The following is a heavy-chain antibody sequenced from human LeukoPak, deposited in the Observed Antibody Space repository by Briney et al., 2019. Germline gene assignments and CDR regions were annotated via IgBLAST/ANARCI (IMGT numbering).Heavy chain of an antibody. V-gene: IGHV6-1*01. Sequence: SQTLSLTCAISGDSVSSTAWNWIRQSPSRGLEWLGRTYYRSKWYNDYAVSVKSRITINPDTSKNQFSLQLNSVTPEDTAVYYCARESWDIEGYNWFDPWGQGTLVTVSS. CDR1: GDSVSSTA. J-gene: IGHJ5*02. CDR3: ARESWDIEGYNWFDP. D-gene: IGHD2-15*01. CDR2: TYYRSKWYN.